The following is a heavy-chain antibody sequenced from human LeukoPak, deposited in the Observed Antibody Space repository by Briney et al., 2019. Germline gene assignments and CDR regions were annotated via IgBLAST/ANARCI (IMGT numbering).Heavy chain of an antibody. Sequence: SVKVSCKASGYTFTGYYMHWVRQAPGQGLEWMGGIIPIFGTANYAQKFQGRVTITADESTSTAYMELSSLRSEDTAVYYCARDRVKYYDSSGYHTEIFYWGQGTLVTVSS. CDR2: IIPIFGTA. V-gene: IGHV1-69*13. CDR3: ARDRVKYYDSSGYHTEIFY. J-gene: IGHJ4*02. CDR1: GYTFTGYY. D-gene: IGHD3-22*01.